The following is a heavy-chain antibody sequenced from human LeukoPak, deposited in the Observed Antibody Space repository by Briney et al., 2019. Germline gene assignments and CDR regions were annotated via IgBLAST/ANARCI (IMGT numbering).Heavy chain of an antibody. J-gene: IGHJ3*02. CDR1: GGSISSGSYY. CDR2: IYTSGST. D-gene: IGHD3-16*01. Sequence: SQTLSLTCTVSGGSISSGSYYWSWIRQPAGKGLEWIGRIYTSGSTNYNPSLKSRVTISVDTSKNQFSLKLSSVTAADTAVYYCAREGGRAFDIWGQGTMVTVSS. CDR3: AREGGRAFDI. V-gene: IGHV4-61*02.